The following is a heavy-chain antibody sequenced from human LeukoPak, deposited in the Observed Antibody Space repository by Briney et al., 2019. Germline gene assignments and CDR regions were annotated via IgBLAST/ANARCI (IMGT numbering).Heavy chain of an antibody. CDR3: ARNADGTTWFDP. CDR1: GYTFTNYW. Sequence: GESLKISCTGSGYTFTNYWIAWARQTPGKGLEWMGIIFPPNSDTRYSPSLQGQVTISADRSISTVYLELRGLRASDTGMYYCARNADGTTWFDPWGQGTQDIVSS. J-gene: IGHJ5*02. CDR2: IFPPNSDT. D-gene: IGHD6-13*01. V-gene: IGHV5-51*01.